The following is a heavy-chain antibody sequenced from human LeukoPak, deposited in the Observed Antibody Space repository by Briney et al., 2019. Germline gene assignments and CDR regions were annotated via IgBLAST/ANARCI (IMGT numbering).Heavy chain of an antibody. CDR3: ARDYYDGSGYLYMDV. CDR2: INHSGST. J-gene: IGHJ6*03. CDR1: GGSFSGYY. Sequence: SETLSPTCAVYGGSFSGYYWSWIRQPPGKGLEWIGEINHSGSTNYNPSLKSRVTISVDTSKNQFSLKLSSVTAADTAVYYCARDYYDGSGYLYMDVWGKGTTVTISS. D-gene: IGHD3-22*01. V-gene: IGHV4-34*01.